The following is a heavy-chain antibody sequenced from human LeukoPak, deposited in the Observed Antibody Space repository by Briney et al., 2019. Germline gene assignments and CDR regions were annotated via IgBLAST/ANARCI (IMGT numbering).Heavy chain of an antibody. V-gene: IGHV4-39*07. CDR2: IYHSGST. J-gene: IGHJ4*02. CDR1: GGSISSSSYY. CDR3: ARDYSGLDY. Sequence: KASETLSLTCTVSGGSISSSSYYWGWIRQPPGKGLEWIGSIYHSGSTYYNPSLKSRVTISVDTSKNQFSLKLSSVTAADTAVYYCARDYSGLDYWGQGTLVTVSS. D-gene: IGHD2-21*01.